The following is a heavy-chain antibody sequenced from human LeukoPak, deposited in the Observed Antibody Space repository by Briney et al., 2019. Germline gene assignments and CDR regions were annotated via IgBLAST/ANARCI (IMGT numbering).Heavy chain of an antibody. D-gene: IGHD2-8*01. CDR1: GGSFSVYY. CDR3: ARGLHGVCPPDY. CDR2: INHSGST. Sequence: SETLSLTCAVYGGSFSVYYCSWIRQPPGKGLELIGEINHSGSTNYNPSLKSRVTISVDTSKNQFSLKLSSVTAADTAVYYCARGLHGVCPPDYWGQGTLVTVSS. V-gene: IGHV4-34*01. J-gene: IGHJ4*02.